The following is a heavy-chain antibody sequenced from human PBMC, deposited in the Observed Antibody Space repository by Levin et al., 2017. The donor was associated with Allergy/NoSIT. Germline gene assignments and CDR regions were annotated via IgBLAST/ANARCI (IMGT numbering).Heavy chain of an antibody. D-gene: IGHD4-17*01. CDR2: IIPIFGTT. V-gene: IGHV1-69*01. CDR1: GGTFSSYA. Sequence: GGSLRLSCKASGGTFSSYAISWVRQAPGQGLEWMGGIIPIFGTTNYAQRFQDRVSITADESTSTAYMDLSSLRSEDTAIYYCARGDYGVGGNFHYYSMDVWGQGTTVTVSS. J-gene: IGHJ6*02. CDR3: ARGDYGVGGNFHYYSMDV.